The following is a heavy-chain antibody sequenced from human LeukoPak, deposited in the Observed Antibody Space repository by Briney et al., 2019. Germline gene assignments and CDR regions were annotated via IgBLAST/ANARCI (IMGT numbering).Heavy chain of an antibody. Sequence: GGSLRLSCAASGFTFSSYAMGWVRQAPGKGLEWVSAISGSGGSTYYADSVKGRFTISRDNAKNTLYLQMNSLRAEDTAVYYCAREITTNGGRYFDYWGQGTLVTVSS. CDR3: AREITTNGGRYFDY. CDR2: ISGSGGST. D-gene: IGHD7-27*01. CDR1: GFTFSSYA. V-gene: IGHV3-23*01. J-gene: IGHJ4*02.